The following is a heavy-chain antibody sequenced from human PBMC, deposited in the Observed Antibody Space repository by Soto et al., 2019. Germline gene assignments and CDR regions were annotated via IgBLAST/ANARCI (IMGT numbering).Heavy chain of an antibody. V-gene: IGHV3-23*01. CDR3: AKDWGSGWLRSYFDS. D-gene: IGHD6-19*01. CDR1: GFTFNTYG. CDR2: ISARGDKT. Sequence: EVQLLESGGDLVQPGGSLRLSCAASGFTFNTYGMSWVRQAPGKGLEWPAVISARGDKTYYADSVKGRFTISRDNSKNTLYVLMNILRAEDTAVYFCAKDWGSGWLRSYFDSWGQGTLVTVSS. J-gene: IGHJ4*02.